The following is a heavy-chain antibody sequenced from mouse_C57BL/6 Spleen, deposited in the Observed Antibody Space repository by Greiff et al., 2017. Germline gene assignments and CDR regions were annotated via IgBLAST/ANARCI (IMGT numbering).Heavy chain of an antibody. Sequence: EVQLVESGGGLVKPGGSLKLSCAASGFTFSDYGMHWVRQAPEKGLEWVAYISSGSSTIYYADTVKGRFTISSDNAKNTLFLQMTSLRSEDTAMYYCASGRYYSNYDWYFDVWGTGTTVTVSS. CDR3: ASGRYYSNYDWYFDV. J-gene: IGHJ1*03. V-gene: IGHV5-17*01. CDR2: ISSGSSTI. D-gene: IGHD2-5*01. CDR1: GFTFSDYG.